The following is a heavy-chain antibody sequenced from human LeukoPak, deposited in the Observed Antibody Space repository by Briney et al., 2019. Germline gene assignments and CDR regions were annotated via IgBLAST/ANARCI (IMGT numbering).Heavy chain of an antibody. V-gene: IGHV3-66*01. CDR1: GFTVSSNY. Sequence: GGSLRLSCAASGFTVSSNYMSWVRQAPGKGLEWVSVIYSGGSTYYADSVKGRFTISRDNSKNTLYLQMNSLRAEDTAVYYCAKNGLSYSKCRFDYWGQGTLVTVSS. CDR3: AKNGLSYSKCRFDY. J-gene: IGHJ4*02. CDR2: IYSGGST. D-gene: IGHD4-11*01.